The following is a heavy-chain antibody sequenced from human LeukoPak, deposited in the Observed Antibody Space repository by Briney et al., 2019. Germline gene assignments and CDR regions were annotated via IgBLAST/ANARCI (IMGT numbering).Heavy chain of an antibody. CDR2: ISGRGGTI. V-gene: IGHV3-11*01. J-gene: IGHJ6*02. CDR3: ARAPDSYYYGMDV. Sequence: GGSLRLSCAASGFTLSDHYMSWNRQAPGKGLQWVSYISGRGGTIYYADSVKGRLTISRDNAKNSLYLQMNSLRAEDTAVYYCARAPDSYYYGMDVWGQGTTVTVSS. CDR1: GFTLSDHY. D-gene: IGHD3-22*01.